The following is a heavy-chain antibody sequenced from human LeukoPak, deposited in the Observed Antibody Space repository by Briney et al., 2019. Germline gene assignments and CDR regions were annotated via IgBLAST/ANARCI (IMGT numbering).Heavy chain of an antibody. D-gene: IGHD3-22*01. CDR2: IRYDATHI. Sequence: GGSLRLSCAASGFSFSTYGMHWLPQAPGKGLEWVAFIRYDATHIPYADSVKGRFTISRDNSKNTLYLQMDSLRAEETAVYYCSTEEQSSGSLFDYWGQGTLVTVSS. CDR1: GFSFSTYG. CDR3: STEEQSSGSLFDY. J-gene: IGHJ4*02. V-gene: IGHV3-30*02.